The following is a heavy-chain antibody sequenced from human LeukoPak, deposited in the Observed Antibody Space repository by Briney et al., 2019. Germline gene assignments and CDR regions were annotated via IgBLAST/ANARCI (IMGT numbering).Heavy chain of an antibody. D-gene: IGHD6-19*01. Sequence: PSETLSLTCAVYGGSFSGYYWSWIRQPPGKGLEWIGEINHSGSTNYNPSLKSRVTISVDTSKNQFSLKLSSVTAADTAVYYCARDRIAVAYFDYWGQGTLVTVSS. V-gene: IGHV4-34*01. CDR3: ARDRIAVAYFDY. CDR2: INHSGST. CDR1: GGSFSGYY. J-gene: IGHJ4*02.